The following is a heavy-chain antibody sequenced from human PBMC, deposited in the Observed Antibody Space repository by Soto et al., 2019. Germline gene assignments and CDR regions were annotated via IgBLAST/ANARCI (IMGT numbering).Heavy chain of an antibody. J-gene: IGHJ5*02. Sequence: EVQLLESGGGLVQPGGSLRLSCAASGFTFSNYAMSWVRQAPGKGLEWVSAISGSGGSTYYADSVKGRFTISRDNSKNTLYLQMNSLRAEDTAVYYCAKAKDGYNWKDWFDPWGQGTLVTVSS. D-gene: IGHD1-1*01. CDR3: AKAKDGYNWKDWFDP. V-gene: IGHV3-23*01. CDR1: GFTFSNYA. CDR2: ISGSGGST.